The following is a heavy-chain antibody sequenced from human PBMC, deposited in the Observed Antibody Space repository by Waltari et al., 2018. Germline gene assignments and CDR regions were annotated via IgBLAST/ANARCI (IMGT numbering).Heavy chain of an antibody. J-gene: IGHJ4*02. CDR3: AREDYYDRGRIGANFDY. CDR2: ISRDAKNT. V-gene: IGHV3-30*03. Sequence: QVKLVESGGGGVQPGRSLRLPWAAPGCPLPCQVIQGFRQAPGKGLEWVAVISRDAKNTYYADSVKGRFTVSRDNSKNTIYLQMNSLETEDTAVYYCAREDYYDRGRIGANFDYWGQGTLVTVSS. D-gene: IGHD3-22*01. CDR1: GCPLPCQV.